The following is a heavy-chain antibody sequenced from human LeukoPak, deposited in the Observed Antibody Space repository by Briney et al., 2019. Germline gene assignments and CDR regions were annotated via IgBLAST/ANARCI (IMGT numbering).Heavy chain of an antibody. D-gene: IGHD4-11*01. Sequence: ASVKVSCKASGYTFTSYGISWVRQAPGQGLEWMGWISDYNGNTNYAQKLQGRVTMATDASTSTAYMELRSLRSDDTAVYYCARDLYRDSLPVSWFDPWGQGTLVTVSS. J-gene: IGHJ5*02. V-gene: IGHV1-18*01. CDR1: GYTFTSYG. CDR3: ARDLYRDSLPVSWFDP. CDR2: ISDYNGNT.